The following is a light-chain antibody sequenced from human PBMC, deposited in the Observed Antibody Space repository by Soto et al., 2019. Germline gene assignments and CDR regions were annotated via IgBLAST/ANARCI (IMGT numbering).Light chain of an antibody. V-gene: IGKV1-17*02. Sequence: DIQMTQSPSSLSASVGDRVTITCRAGQGIGNSLGWYQQKPGQAPKRLIYAASGLQSGVPSRFSGSGSGTEFTLTISNLQPEDFASYYCLQDGGYPWTFGQGTKVEIK. CDR3: LQDGGYPWT. CDR2: AAS. CDR1: QGIGNS. J-gene: IGKJ1*01.